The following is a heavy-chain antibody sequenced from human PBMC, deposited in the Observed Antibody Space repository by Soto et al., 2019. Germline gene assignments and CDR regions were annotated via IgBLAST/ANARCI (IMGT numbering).Heavy chain of an antibody. CDR1: GYIFTDHC. CDR2: ICPGYSNI. D-gene: IGHD2-21*02. V-gene: IGHV5-51*01. Sequence: EVQVVQSGAEVKEPGESLKISCKGSGYIFTDHCIVWVRQMAGKGLEWVGIICPGYSNIIYSPSVQGQVTISAAMSISTAYLQWSSLKASDTAIYYCARRHSCRGDCTINPDYYSGMDVWGQGTTVTVSS. CDR3: ARRHSCRGDCTINPDYYSGMDV. J-gene: IGHJ6*02.